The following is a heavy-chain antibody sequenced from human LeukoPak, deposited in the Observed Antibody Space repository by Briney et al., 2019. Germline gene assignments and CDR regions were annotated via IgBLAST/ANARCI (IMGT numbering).Heavy chain of an antibody. D-gene: IGHD3-10*01. V-gene: IGHV3-11*01. Sequence: GGSLRLSCAASGFSFSDYYMSWIRQAPGKGLEWVSYTSNSGSTVYYADSVKGRFTISRDNTKNSLYLQMNSLRAEDTAVYYCASVLWFGGIFFDYWGQGTLVTVSS. CDR3: ASVLWFGGIFFDY. J-gene: IGHJ4*02. CDR1: GFSFSDYY. CDR2: TSNSGSTV.